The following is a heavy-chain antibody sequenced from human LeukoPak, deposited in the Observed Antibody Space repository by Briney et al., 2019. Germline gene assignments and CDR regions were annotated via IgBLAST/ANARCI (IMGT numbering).Heavy chain of an antibody. D-gene: IGHD5-24*01. CDR1: GFPFSSYA. J-gene: IGHJ4*02. CDR3: ARGRDD. Sequence: GGSLRLSCAASGFPFSSYAMNWVRQAPGKGLEWVSYISGSSSTIYYADSVKGRFTISRDNAKNSLYLQMNSLRAEDTAVYYCARGRDDWSQGTLVTVSS. V-gene: IGHV3-48*01. CDR2: ISGSSSTI.